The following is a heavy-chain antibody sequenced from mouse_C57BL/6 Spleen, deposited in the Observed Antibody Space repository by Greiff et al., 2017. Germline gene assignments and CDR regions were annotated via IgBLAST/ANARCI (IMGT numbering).Heavy chain of an antibody. D-gene: IGHD2-5*01. J-gene: IGHJ2*01. CDR2: IDPSDSYT. Sequence: VQLQQPGAELVMPGASVKLSCKASGYTFTSYWMHWVKQRPGQGLEWIGEIDPSDSYTNYNQKFKGKSTLTVDKSSSTAYMQLSSLTSEDSAVYYCARSEYSNYFDYWGQGTTLTVSS. CDR1: GYTFTSYW. CDR3: ARSEYSNYFDY. V-gene: IGHV1-69*01.